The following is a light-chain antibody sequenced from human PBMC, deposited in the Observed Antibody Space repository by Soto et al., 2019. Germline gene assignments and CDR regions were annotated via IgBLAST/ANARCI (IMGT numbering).Light chain of an antibody. CDR2: TNG. CDR1: SSNIGAGYD. V-gene: IGLV1-40*01. CDR3: QSYDSGLSGSV. J-gene: IGLJ3*02. Sequence: QSVLTQPPSVSGAPGQRVTISCTGTSSNIGAGYDVNWYQHLPGAAPKLLIYTNGNRPSGVPDRFSGYKSGTSASLAITGLQAEDEADYYCQSYDSGLSGSVFGGGTKLTVL.